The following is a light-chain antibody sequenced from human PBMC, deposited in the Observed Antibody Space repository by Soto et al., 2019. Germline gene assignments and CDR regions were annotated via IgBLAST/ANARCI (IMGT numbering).Light chain of an antibody. J-gene: IGLJ1*01. CDR1: RSDVGGYNY. CDR2: EVS. V-gene: IGLV2-14*01. Sequence: QSALTQPASVSGSPGQSITISCTGTRSDVGGYNYVSWYQQHPGKAPKLMIYEVSNRPSGVSNRFSGSKSGNTSSLTISGLQAEDEADYYCSSYTISSTFVCGTGTKITVL. CDR3: SSYTISSTFV.